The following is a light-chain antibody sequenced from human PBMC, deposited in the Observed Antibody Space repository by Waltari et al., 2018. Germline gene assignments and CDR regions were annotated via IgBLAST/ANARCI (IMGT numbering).Light chain of an antibody. CDR2: WAS. Sequence: DIVMTQSPDSLAVSLGERAIINCKSSQSVLYRSSNRNYLAWYQQKSGQPPKLLIYWASTRESGVPDRFSGSGSGTDFTLTISSLQAEDVAVYYCQQYYDTPQTFGQGTKVEIK. J-gene: IGKJ1*01. CDR3: QQYYDTPQT. V-gene: IGKV4-1*01. CDR1: QSVLYRSSNRNY.